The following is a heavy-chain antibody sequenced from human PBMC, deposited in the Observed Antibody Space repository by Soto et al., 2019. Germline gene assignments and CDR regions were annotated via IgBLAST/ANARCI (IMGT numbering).Heavy chain of an antibody. D-gene: IGHD6-19*01. J-gene: IGHJ2*01. Sequence: EVQLLESGGGLVQPGGSLRLSCAASGFTFSSYAMSWVRQAPGKGLEWVSAISGSGGSTYYADSVKGRFTISRDNSKNTLYLQMSSLRAEDTAVYYCAESPYSSGWYDWYFDLWGRGTLVTVSS. V-gene: IGHV3-23*01. CDR3: AESPYSSGWYDWYFDL. CDR1: GFTFSSYA. CDR2: ISGSGGST.